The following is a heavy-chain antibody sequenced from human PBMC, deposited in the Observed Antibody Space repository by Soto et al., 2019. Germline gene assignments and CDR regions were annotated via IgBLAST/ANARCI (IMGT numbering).Heavy chain of an antibody. CDR3: ARRVGATIPPGAELFDY. D-gene: IGHD1-26*01. Sequence: PGESMKISCKGSGYSFTSYWIGWVRQMPGKGLEWMGIIYPGDSDTRYSPSFQGQVTISADKSISTAYLQWSSLTASDTAMYYCARRVGATIPPGAELFDYWGQGTLVTVSS. CDR2: IYPGDSDT. V-gene: IGHV5-51*01. J-gene: IGHJ4*02. CDR1: GYSFTSYW.